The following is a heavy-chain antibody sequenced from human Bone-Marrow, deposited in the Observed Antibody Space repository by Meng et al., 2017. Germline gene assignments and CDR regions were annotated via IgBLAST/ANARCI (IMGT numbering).Heavy chain of an antibody. CDR2: ISSSGNTI. V-gene: IGHV3-11*04. CDR3: AGDFDY. CDR1: AFNFSDYS. J-gene: IGHJ4*02. Sequence: RLVAVGGLVKHGVALIMSCADSAFNFSDYSMSWIRQSPGKGLEWISYISSSGNTIYYADSVKGRFTISRDNAKNSLYLQMNGLRAEDTAVYYCAGDFDYWGQGTLVTVSS.